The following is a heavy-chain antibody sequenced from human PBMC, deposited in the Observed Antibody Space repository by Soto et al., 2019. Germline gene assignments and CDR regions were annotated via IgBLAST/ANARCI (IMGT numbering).Heavy chain of an antibody. Sequence: QVQLVQSGAEVKKPGASVKVSCKASGYTFTNYYMHWVRQAPGQRLEWMGIIDPSGDSTTHAQKYQGRVTMTRDTSTSTVYMELSSLRSEHTAVYYCARDHWKRPPRFDYWGQGTLVTVSS. CDR1: GYTFTNYY. CDR3: ARDHWKRPPRFDY. J-gene: IGHJ4*02. V-gene: IGHV1-46*01. CDR2: IDPSGDST. D-gene: IGHD1-1*01.